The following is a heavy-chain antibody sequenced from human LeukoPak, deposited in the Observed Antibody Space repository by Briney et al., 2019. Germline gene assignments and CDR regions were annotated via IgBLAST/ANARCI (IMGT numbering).Heavy chain of an antibody. CDR3: ARHSYYYGSGSYVDYFDF. Sequence: SETLSLTCTVSDGSISSYYWSWIRQPPGKGLEWSGYIYYSGSTSYNPSLKNRVTISVDTSRNQFSLKLTSVTAADTAVYYCARHSYYYGSGSYVDYFDFWGQGTLVTVSS. V-gene: IGHV4-59*08. J-gene: IGHJ4*02. D-gene: IGHD3-10*01. CDR1: DGSISSYY. CDR2: IYYSGST.